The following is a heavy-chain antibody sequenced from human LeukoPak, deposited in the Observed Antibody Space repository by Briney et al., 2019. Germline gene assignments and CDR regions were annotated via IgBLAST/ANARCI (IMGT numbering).Heavy chain of an antibody. Sequence: SGPTLVNPTQTLTLTCTFSGFSLSTSGMRVSWIRQPPGKALERLARIDWDEDKFYSTSLKTRLTISKDTSKNQVVLTMTNMDPVDTATYYCARSPTKYCSGGSCYGAFDYWGQGTLVTVSS. D-gene: IGHD2-15*01. CDR2: IDWDEDK. J-gene: IGHJ4*02. CDR3: ARSPTKYCSGGSCYGAFDY. V-gene: IGHV2-70*04. CDR1: GFSLSTSGMR.